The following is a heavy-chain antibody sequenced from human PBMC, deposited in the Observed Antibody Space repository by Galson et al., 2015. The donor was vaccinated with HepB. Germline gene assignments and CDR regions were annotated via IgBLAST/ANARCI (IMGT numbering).Heavy chain of an antibody. Sequence: SVKVSCKASGYTFTSYGISWVRQAPGQGLEWMGWISAYNGNTNYAQKLQGRVTMTTDTSTSTAYMELRSLRSDDTAVYYCARIEGPFGNFQWLVPGHSYYFDYWGQGTLVTVSS. CDR3: ARIEGPFGNFQWLVPGHSYYFDY. D-gene: IGHD6-19*01. CDR2: ISAYNGNT. J-gene: IGHJ4*02. CDR1: GYTFTSYG. V-gene: IGHV1-18*04.